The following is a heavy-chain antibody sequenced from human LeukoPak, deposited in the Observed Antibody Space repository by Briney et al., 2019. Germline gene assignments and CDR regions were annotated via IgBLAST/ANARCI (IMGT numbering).Heavy chain of an antibody. CDR2: ISYDGSNK. J-gene: IGHJ4*02. D-gene: IGHD6-19*01. CDR3: ARDAAAVAGTAFDY. Sequence: GGSLRLSCAASGFTFSSYAMHWVRQAPGKGLEWVVVISYDGSNKYYADSVKGRFTISRDNSKNTLYLQMNSLRAEDTAVYYCARDAAAVAGTAFDYWGQGTLVTVSS. CDR1: GFTFSSYA. V-gene: IGHV3-30*04.